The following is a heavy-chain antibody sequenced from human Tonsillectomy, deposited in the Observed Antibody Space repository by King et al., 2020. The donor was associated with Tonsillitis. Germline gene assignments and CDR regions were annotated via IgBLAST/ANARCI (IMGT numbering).Heavy chain of an antibody. CDR2: IYSGGST. Sequence: VQLVETGGGLIQPGGSLRLSCAASGFTVSSNYMSWVRQAPGKGLEWVSVIYSGGSTYYADSVKGRFTISRDNSKNTLYLQMNSLRAEDTAVYYCARDPRYCSSTSCQHYWGHGTLVTVSS. CDR1: GFTVSSNY. CDR3: ARDPRYCSSTSCQHY. V-gene: IGHV3-53*02. D-gene: IGHD2-2*01. J-gene: IGHJ4*01.